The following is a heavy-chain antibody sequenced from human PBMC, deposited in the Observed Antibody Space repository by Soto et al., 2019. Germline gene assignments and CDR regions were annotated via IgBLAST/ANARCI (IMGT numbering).Heavy chain of an antibody. CDR3: ARVRYSSSHNWFDP. D-gene: IGHD6-6*01. J-gene: IGHJ5*02. CDR1: GYTFTSYD. Sequence: QVQLAQSGAEVKKPGASVEVSCKASGYTFTSYDINWVRQATGQGLEWMGWMNPNSGNTGYAQKFRGRVTMTRNTSMITSYMELSSLRSDDTAVYYCARVRYSSSHNWFDPWGQGTLVTVSS. CDR2: MNPNSGNT. V-gene: IGHV1-8*01.